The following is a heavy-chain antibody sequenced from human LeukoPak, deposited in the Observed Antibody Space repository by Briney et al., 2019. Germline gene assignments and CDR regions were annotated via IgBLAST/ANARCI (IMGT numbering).Heavy chain of an antibody. V-gene: IGHV3-11*01. CDR2: ISSSGSTI. Sequence: GGSLRLSCAASGFTFSDYYMSWIRQAPGKGLEWVSYISSSGSTIYHADSVKGRFTISRDNAKNSLYLQMNSLRAEDTAVYYCARDPNGSGSYYSDWFDPWGQGTLVTVSS. CDR3: ARDPNGSGSYYSDWFDP. D-gene: IGHD3-10*01. CDR1: GFTFSDYY. J-gene: IGHJ5*02.